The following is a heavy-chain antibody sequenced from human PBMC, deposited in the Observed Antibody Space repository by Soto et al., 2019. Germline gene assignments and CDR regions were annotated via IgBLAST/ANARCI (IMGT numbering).Heavy chain of an antibody. J-gene: IGHJ4*02. V-gene: IGHV1-3*01. D-gene: IGHD1-1*01. CDR1: GYTFISYA. CDR3: ARWVVGSWKDGFFDY. Sequence: QVQLVQSGTEVKKPGASVKVSCRASGYTFISYAIHWVRQAPGQRLEWMGWINPANDNTAYSQKFQGRVTITWDTSASTAYMELSSVGSEDTTVYYCARWVVGSWKDGFFDYWGQGTLVHVSS. CDR2: INPANDNT.